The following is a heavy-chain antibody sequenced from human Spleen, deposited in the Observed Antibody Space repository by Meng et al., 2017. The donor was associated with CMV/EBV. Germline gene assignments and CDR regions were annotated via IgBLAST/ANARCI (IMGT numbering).Heavy chain of an antibody. CDR2: AYYRSQWNA. D-gene: IGHD6-19*01. Sequence: SQTLSLTCVISGDSVSSNSAGWNWVRQSPSRGLQWLGRAYYRSQWNADYAASLKSRITVTPDTSKNQISLQVNSVTPDDTAVYYCARDSSSLSFFYFGMDVWGQGTTVTVSS. J-gene: IGHJ6*02. V-gene: IGHV6-1*01. CDR1: GDSVSSNSAG. CDR3: ARDSSSLSFFYFGMDV.